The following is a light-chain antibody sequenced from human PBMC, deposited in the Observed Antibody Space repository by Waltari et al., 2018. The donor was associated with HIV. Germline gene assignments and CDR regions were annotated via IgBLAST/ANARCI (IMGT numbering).Light chain of an antibody. J-gene: IGKJ4*01. CDR3: QQRSNWPPGFT. V-gene: IGKV3-11*01. CDR2: DAS. Sequence: EIVLTQSPATLSLSPGARATLSCRASQSVSSYLAWYQQKPGQAPRLLIYDASNRATGIPARFSGSGSGTDFTLTISSVEPEEFAVYYCQQRSNWPPGFTFGGGTKVEIK. CDR1: QSVSSY.